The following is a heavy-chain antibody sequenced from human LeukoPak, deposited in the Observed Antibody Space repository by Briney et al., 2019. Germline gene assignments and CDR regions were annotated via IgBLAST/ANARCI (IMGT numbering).Heavy chain of an antibody. CDR1: GYTLTRHA. CDR2: INTNTGNP. J-gene: IGHJ3*02. CDR3: ARQAPGGAKDAFDI. Sequence: GAPVKVSCKASGYTLTRHAMNWVRQAPGQGLEWMGWINTNTGNPTYAQGFAGRFVFSLDTSVSTTYLQISGLKAEDTAVYYCARQAPGGAKDAFDIWGQGTMVTVSS. D-gene: IGHD3-10*01. V-gene: IGHV7-4-1*02.